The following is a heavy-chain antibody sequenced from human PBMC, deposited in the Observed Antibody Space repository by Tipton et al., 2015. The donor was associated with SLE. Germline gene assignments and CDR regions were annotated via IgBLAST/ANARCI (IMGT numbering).Heavy chain of an antibody. Sequence: TLSLTCTVSGGSISSGSYYWSWIRQPAGKGLEWIGRIYTGGNTNYNPSLKSRVTISVDTSQDQFSLKLSSVTAADTAVYYCARGFDSLDPWGQGTLVTVSP. J-gene: IGHJ5*02. D-gene: IGHD3-9*01. V-gene: IGHV4-61*02. CDR3: ARGFDSLDP. CDR2: IYTGGNT. CDR1: GGSISSGSYY.